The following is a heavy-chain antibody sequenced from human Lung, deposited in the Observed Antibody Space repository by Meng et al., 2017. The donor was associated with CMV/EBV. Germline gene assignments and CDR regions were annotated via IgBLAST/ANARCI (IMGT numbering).Heavy chain of an antibody. J-gene: IGHJ5*02. Sequence: GESLKISCKGSGYSFTSYWISWVRQMPGKGLEWMGRIDPSDSYTNYSPSFQGHVTISADKSISTAYLQWSSLKASDTAMYYCARDRMTRDWFDPWGQGTLVTVSS. CDR2: IDPSDSYT. CDR1: GYSFTSYW. CDR3: ARDRMTRDWFDP. V-gene: IGHV5-10-1*01. D-gene: IGHD2-21*02.